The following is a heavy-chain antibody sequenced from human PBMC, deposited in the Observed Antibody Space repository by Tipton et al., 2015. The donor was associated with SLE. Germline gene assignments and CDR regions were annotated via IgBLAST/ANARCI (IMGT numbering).Heavy chain of an antibody. Sequence: LRLSCTVSGGSISSHSWSWIRQPPGKGLEWIVYISYSGSTKNNPSLKSRVTISVDTSKNQLSLKLSSVTAAETAVDYCARDDPDGESSGKPGDHWGQGTLGTFSS. V-gene: IGHV4-59*11. CDR1: GGSISSHS. CDR2: ISYSGST. J-gene: IGHJ4*02. CDR3: ARDDPDGESSGKPGDH. D-gene: IGHD3-22*01.